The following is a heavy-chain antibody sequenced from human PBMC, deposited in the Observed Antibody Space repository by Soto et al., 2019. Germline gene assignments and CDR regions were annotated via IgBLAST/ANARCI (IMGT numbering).Heavy chain of an antibody. CDR1: GFTFSSYS. CDR3: AREGVQHGSGPYYYYGMDV. J-gene: IGHJ6*02. CDR2: ISSSSSYI. V-gene: IGHV3-21*01. Sequence: EVPLVESGGGLVQPGGSLRLSCAASGFTFSSYSINWVRQAPGKGLEWVSSISSSSSYIYYADSVKGRFTISRDNAKTSLDLKMNSLRDEDTAVYYCAREGVQHGSGPYYYYGMDVWGQGTTVTVSS. D-gene: IGHD3-10*01.